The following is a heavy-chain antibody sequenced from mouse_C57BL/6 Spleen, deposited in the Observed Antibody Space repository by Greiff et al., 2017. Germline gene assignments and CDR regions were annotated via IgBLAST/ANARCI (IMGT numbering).Heavy chain of an antibody. Sequence: VQLQQSGPELVKPGASVKLSCKASGYTFTSYDINWVKQRPGQGLEWIGWIYPRDGSTKYNEKFKGKATLTVDTSSSTAYMELHSLTSEDSAVYCCARNYYYGSSYWYFDVWGTGTTVTVAS. D-gene: IGHD1-1*01. CDR1: GYTFTSYD. V-gene: IGHV1-85*01. CDR3: ARNYYYGSSYWYFDV. CDR2: IYPRDGST. J-gene: IGHJ1*03.